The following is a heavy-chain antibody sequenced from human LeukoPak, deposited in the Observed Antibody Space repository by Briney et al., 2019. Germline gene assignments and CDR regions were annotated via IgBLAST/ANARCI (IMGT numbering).Heavy chain of an antibody. CDR3: ATRPPKTNYYDSSGYYY. Sequence: ASVKVSCKVSGYTLTELSMHWVRQAPGKGLEWMGGFDPEDGETIYAQKFQGRVTMTEDTSTDTAYMELSSLRSEDTAVYYCATRPPKTNYYDSSGYYYWGQGTLVTVSS. V-gene: IGHV1-24*01. J-gene: IGHJ4*02. CDR1: GYTLTELS. D-gene: IGHD3-22*01. CDR2: FDPEDGET.